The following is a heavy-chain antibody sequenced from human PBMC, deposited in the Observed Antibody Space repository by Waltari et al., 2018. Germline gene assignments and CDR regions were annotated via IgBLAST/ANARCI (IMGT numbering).Heavy chain of an antibody. CDR1: GFTFSRFS. CDR3: VKDGPGAGWGDYDY. V-gene: IGHV3-64D*08. J-gene: IGHJ4*02. CDR2: VSNNGDSA. Sequence: EVQLVESGGGLVQPGGSLRLSCSASGFTFSRFSMHWVRQAPGKGLEDVSAVSNNGDSAYYADSVKGRFTISRDNSKNTLYLQMTSLKAEDTAVYYCVKDGPGAGWGDYDYWGQGTLVTVSS. D-gene: IGHD3-16*01.